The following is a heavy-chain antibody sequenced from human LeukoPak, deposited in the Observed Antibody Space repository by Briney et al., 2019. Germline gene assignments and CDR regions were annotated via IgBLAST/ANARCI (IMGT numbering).Heavy chain of an antibody. CDR1: GRSFSGYY. CDR2: INHSGST. CDR3: ARGRPHGDLGY. Sequence: SETLSLNCAVYGRSFSGYYWSWIRQLPGKGLEWIGEINHSGSTNYNPSLKSRVTISVDTSKNQFSLKLSSVTAADTAVYYCARGRPHGDLGYWGQGTLVTVSS. J-gene: IGHJ4*02. V-gene: IGHV4-34*01. D-gene: IGHD4-17*01.